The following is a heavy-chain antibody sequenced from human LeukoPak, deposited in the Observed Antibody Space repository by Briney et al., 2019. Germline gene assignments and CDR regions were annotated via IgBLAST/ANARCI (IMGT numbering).Heavy chain of an antibody. D-gene: IGHD3-3*01. CDR2: ISAYNGNT. CDR3: ARFYGVFWGGYYPAY. J-gene: IGHJ4*02. Sequence: ASVKVSCKASGYTFTSYGISWVRQAPGQGLEWMGWISAYNGNTNYAQKLQGRVTMTTDTSTSTAYMELRSLRSDDTAVYSCARFYGVFWGGYYPAYWSQGPLATVPS. CDR1: GYTFTSYG. V-gene: IGHV1-18*01.